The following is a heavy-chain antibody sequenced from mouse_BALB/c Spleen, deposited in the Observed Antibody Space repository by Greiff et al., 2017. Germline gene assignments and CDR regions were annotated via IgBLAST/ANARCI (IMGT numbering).Heavy chain of an antibody. Sequence: EVKLVESGGGLVQPGGSRKLSCAASGFTFSSFGMHWVRQAPEKGLEWVAYISSGSSTIYYADTVKGRFTISRDNPKNTLFLQMTSLRSEDTAMYYCARWTVHFDYWGQGTTLTVSS. V-gene: IGHV5-17*02. CDR3: ARWTVHFDY. D-gene: IGHD1-1*01. CDR2: ISSGSSTI. J-gene: IGHJ2*01. CDR1: GFTFSSFG.